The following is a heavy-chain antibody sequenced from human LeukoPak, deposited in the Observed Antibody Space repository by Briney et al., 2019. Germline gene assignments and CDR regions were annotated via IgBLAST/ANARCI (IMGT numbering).Heavy chain of an antibody. CDR1: TGSLSSDSW. J-gene: IGHJ5*02. CDR3: ARHGGHHMHH. D-gene: IGHD1-14*01. V-gene: IGHV4-4*02. CDR2: IHYSGFT. Sequence: SETLSFTCAVSTGSLSSDSWWRWVRQPPGKGLEWIGQIHYSGFTTYNASLKSRVAISVDKSQNQLSLIVNSVTAADTAVYFCARHGGHHMHHWGQGTLVTVSS.